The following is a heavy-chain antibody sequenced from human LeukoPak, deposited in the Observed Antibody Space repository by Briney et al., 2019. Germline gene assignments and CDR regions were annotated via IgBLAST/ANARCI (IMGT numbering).Heavy chain of an antibody. CDR3: ATDFVVVPAAVGSSGFDP. CDR2: FDPEDGET. J-gene: IGHJ5*02. V-gene: IGHV1-24*01. D-gene: IGHD2-2*01. Sequence: ASVKVSCKVSGYTLTELSMHWVRQAPGKGLEWMGGFDPEDGETIYAQKFQGRVTMTEDTSTDTAYMDLSSLRSEDTAVYYCATDFVVVPAAVGSSGFDPWGQGTLVTVSS. CDR1: GYTLTELS.